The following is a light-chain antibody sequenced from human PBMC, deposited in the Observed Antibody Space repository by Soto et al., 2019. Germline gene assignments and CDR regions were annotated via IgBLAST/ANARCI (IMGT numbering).Light chain of an antibody. CDR1: QSVSNNY. V-gene: IGKV3-20*01. Sequence: EIELTQSPGTLSLSPGERATLSCRASQSVSNNYLAWYQQKPGQAPRLLIYGASNSATGIPDRFSGSESGTDFTLTISRLEPEDFAVYYCQQYGSSGTVGQGTKVDIK. CDR3: QQYGSSGT. CDR2: GAS. J-gene: IGKJ1*01.